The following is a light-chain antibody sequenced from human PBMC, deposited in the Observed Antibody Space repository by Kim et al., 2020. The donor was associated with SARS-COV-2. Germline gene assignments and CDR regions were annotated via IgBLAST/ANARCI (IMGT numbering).Light chain of an antibody. J-gene: IGLJ2*01. CDR1: SSDVGGYKY. V-gene: IGLV2-8*01. CDR3: SSYAGSSNLV. Sequence: GQSVTISCTGTSSDVGGYKYVSCYQQHPGKAPKLMIYEVTKWPSGVPDRFSGSKSGNTASLTVSGLQAEDEADYYCSSYAGSSNLVFGGGTQLTVL. CDR2: EVT.